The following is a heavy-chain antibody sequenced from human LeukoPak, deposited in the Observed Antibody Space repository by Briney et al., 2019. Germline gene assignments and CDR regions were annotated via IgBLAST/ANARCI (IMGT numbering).Heavy chain of an antibody. V-gene: IGHV4-31*03. CDR1: GGSISSGGYY. CDR3: ARLDVVVVDYGMDV. D-gene: IGHD2-15*01. J-gene: IGHJ6*02. CDR2: IYYSGST. Sequence: SETLSLTCTVSGGSISSGGYYWSWIRQHPGKGLEWIGYIYYSGSTYYNPSLKSRVTISVDTSKNQFSLKLSSVTAADTAVYCCARLDVVVVDYGMDVWGQGTTVTVSS.